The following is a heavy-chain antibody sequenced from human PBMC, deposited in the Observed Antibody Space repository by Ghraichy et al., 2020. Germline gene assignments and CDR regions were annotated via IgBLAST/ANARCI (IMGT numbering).Heavy chain of an antibody. Sequence: SETLSLTCAVYGGSFSGYYWSWIRQPPGKGLEWIGEINHSGSTNYNSSLKSRVTISVDTSKNQFSLKLSSVTAADTAVYYCARGLGAIPIFNYWGQGTLVTVSS. J-gene: IGHJ4*02. CDR1: GGSFSGYY. D-gene: IGHD1-26*01. CDR2: INHSGST. CDR3: ARGLGAIPIFNY. V-gene: IGHV4-34*01.